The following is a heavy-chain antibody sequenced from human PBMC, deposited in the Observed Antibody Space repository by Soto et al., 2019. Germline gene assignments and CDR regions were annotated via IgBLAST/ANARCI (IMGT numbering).Heavy chain of an antibody. CDR1: GFTFSSYA. D-gene: IGHD3-22*01. Sequence: QVQLVESGGGVVQPGRSLRLSCAASGFTFSSYAMHWVRQAPGKGLEWVAVISYDGSNKYYADSVKGRFTISRDNSKNTLYLQMNSLRAEDTAVYYCARTIVAKGDYFDYWGQGTLVTVSS. J-gene: IGHJ4*02. V-gene: IGHV3-30-3*01. CDR3: ARTIVAKGDYFDY. CDR2: ISYDGSNK.